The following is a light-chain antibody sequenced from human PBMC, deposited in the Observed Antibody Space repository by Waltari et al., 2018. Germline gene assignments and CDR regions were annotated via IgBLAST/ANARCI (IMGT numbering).Light chain of an antibody. V-gene: IGLV2-14*01. CDR2: DVS. CDR3: ASYTSSSTWV. J-gene: IGLJ3*02. Sequence: QSALTQPASVSGSPGQSITIPCTGTSRDVGGYNYVCWYQQYPGKAPKLMIYDVSSRPSGVSNRFSGSKSGNTASLTISGLQAEDEADYYCASYTSSSTWVFGGGTKLTVL. CDR1: SRDVGGYNY.